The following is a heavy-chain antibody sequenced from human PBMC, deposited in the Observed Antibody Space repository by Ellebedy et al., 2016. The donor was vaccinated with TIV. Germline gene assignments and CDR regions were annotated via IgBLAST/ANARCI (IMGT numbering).Heavy chain of an antibody. J-gene: IGHJ6*02. V-gene: IGHV1-2*04. CDR1: GYTFTDYY. CDR2: LNPNSGGT. CDR3: ARGQEDMITFGGVIVNLDYYYGMDV. Sequence: AASVTVSCKASGYTFTDYYIHWVRQAPGQGLEWMGWLNPNSGGTNYAQKFQGWVTMTRDPSISTAYMELSRLRSDETAVYFCARGQEDMITFGGVIVNLDYYYGMDVWGQGTTVTVSS. D-gene: IGHD3-16*02.